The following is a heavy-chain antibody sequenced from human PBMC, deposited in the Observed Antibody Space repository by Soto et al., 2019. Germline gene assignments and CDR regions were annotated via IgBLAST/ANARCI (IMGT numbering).Heavy chain of an antibody. J-gene: IGHJ6*03. V-gene: IGHV1-46*03. CDR2: INPSGGST. CDR3: ASGPTTVTTPLYDYLYYYYYMHV. D-gene: IGHD4-17*01. CDR1: GYTFTSYY. Sequence: ASVKVSCKASGYTFTSYYMHWVRQAPGQGLEWMGIINPSGGSTSYAQKFQGRVTMTRDTSTSTVYMELSSLRSEDTAVYYCASGPTTVTTPLYDYLYYYYYMHVWGKGTTVTVSS.